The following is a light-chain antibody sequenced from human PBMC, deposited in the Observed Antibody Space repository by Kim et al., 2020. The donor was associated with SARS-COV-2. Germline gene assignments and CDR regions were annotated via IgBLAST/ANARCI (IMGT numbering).Light chain of an antibody. Sequence: GQSVTNCCSGPSSGVGSYNYVSWYQQHPGETPEVMIYEVSKRPSGVPDRFSGSKSGNTASLTVSGLQAEDEAAYYCASYAGSNIVVFGGGTQLTVL. V-gene: IGLV2-8*01. CDR1: SSGVGSYNY. J-gene: IGLJ2*01. CDR3: ASYAGSNIVV. CDR2: EVS.